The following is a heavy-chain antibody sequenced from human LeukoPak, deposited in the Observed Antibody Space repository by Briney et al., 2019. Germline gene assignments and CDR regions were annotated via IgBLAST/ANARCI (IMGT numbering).Heavy chain of an antibody. V-gene: IGHV4-59*08. CDR1: GGSISSYY. J-gene: IGHJ6*03. CDR2: IYYSGST. Sequence: SETLSLTCTVSGGSISSYYWSWIRQPPGKGLEWIGYIYYSGSTNYNPSLKSRVTISVDTSKNQFSLKLSSVTAADTAVYYCARQVPSRQLVLYYYYMDVWGKGTTVTISS. CDR3: ARQVPSRQLVLYYYYMDV. D-gene: IGHD6-13*01.